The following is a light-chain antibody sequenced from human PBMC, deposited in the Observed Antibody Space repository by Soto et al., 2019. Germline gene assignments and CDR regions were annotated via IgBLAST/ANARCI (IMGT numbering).Light chain of an antibody. V-gene: IGLV1-44*01. CDR2: RNH. CDR3: AAWDDSLRAVV. CDR1: GSNIGTHA. J-gene: IGLJ2*01. Sequence: QSVLTQSPSESATPGQRVTFSCSGSGSNIGTHAVNWYQQVPGTAPTLLIFRNHQRPSGVPDRFSGSKSGTSASLAISGPQSEDEADYYCAAWDDSLRAVVFGGGTKLTVL.